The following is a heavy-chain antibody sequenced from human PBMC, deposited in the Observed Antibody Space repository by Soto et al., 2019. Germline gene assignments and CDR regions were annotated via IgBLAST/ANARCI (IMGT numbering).Heavy chain of an antibody. CDR2: IYPGDSDT. CDR1: GYSFTSYW. J-gene: IGHJ6*02. D-gene: IGHD2-8*01. Sequence: GESLKISCKGSGYSFTSYWSGWVGQMPGKGLEWRGIIYPGDSDTRYSQSFQGQVTISADKTISTAYLQWSSLKASDTAMYYCARHLNNGRYYYGMDVWGQGTTVTVSS. CDR3: ARHLNNGRYYYGMDV. V-gene: IGHV5-51*01.